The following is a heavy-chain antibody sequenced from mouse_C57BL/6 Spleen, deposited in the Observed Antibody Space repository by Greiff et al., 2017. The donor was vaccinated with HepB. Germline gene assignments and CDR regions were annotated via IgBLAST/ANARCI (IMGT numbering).Heavy chain of an antibody. CDR2: IDPSDSYT. Sequence: QVQLKQPGAELVMPGASVKLSCKASGYTFTSYWMHWVKQRPGQGLEWIGEIDPSDSYTNYNQKFKGKSTLTVDKSSSTAYMQLSSLTSEDSAVYYCARRTTVVEPYAMDYWGQGTSVTVSS. V-gene: IGHV1-69*01. D-gene: IGHD1-1*01. CDR1: GYTFTSYW. CDR3: ARRTTVVEPYAMDY. J-gene: IGHJ4*01.